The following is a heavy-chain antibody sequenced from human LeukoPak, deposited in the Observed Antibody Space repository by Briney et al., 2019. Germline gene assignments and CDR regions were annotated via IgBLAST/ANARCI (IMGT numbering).Heavy chain of an antibody. Sequence: PSETLSLTCAVYGGSFSGYYWSWIRQPPGKGLEWIGEINHSGSTNYNPSLKSRVTISVDTSKNQFSLKLSSVTAADTAVYYRARGRGYSYGHYYYYYGMDVWGQGTTVTVSS. CDR2: INHSGST. V-gene: IGHV4-34*01. CDR1: GGSFSGYY. D-gene: IGHD5-18*01. CDR3: ARGRGYSYGHYYYYYGMDV. J-gene: IGHJ6*02.